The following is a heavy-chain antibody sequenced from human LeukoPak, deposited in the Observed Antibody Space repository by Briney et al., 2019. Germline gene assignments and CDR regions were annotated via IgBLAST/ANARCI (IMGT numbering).Heavy chain of an antibody. Sequence: GGSLRLSCAASGFTFSSYSMNWVRQAPGKRLEWVSTFSGPMETTYYAPSVRGRFTMSRDNSKNTLSLQMNSLRAEDTAIYYCAKASLGSCTGAKCYHFDNWGQGTLVTVSS. D-gene: IGHD2-8*02. CDR3: AKASLGSCTGAKCYHFDN. J-gene: IGHJ4*02. V-gene: IGHV3-23*01. CDR1: GFTFSSYS. CDR2: FSGPMETT.